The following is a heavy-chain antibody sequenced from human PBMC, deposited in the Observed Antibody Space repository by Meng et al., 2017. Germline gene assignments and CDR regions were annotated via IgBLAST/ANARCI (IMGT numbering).Heavy chain of an antibody. V-gene: IGHV3-7*01. Sequence: GGSLRLSCAASGFTFSSYWMTLVRQAPGKGLEWVANIKEDVSEKFYVDSVKGRFTISRDNAKNSLYLQMNSLRAEDTAVYYCARARYDYVWGSYRYRVLDYWGQGTLVTVSS. CDR2: IKEDVSEK. CDR1: GFTFSSYW. D-gene: IGHD3-16*02. J-gene: IGHJ4*02. CDR3: ARARYDYVWGSYRYRVLDY.